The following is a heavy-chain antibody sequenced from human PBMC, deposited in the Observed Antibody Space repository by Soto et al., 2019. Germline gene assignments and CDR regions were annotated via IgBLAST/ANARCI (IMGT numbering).Heavy chain of an antibody. CDR2: ISYDGSNK. V-gene: IGHV3-30*18. CDR1: GFTFSSYG. D-gene: IGHD2-21*01. Sequence: QVQLVESGGGVVQPGRSLRLSCAASGFTFSSYGMHWVRQAPGKGLEWVAVISYDGSNKYYADSVKGRFTISRDNSKNTLYLQMNRLRADETAVYYCAKYCGYYGMDVWGQGTTVTVSS. CDR3: AKYCGYYGMDV. J-gene: IGHJ6*02.